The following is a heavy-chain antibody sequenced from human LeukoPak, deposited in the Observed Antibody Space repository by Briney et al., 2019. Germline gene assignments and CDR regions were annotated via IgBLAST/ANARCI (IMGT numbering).Heavy chain of an antibody. D-gene: IGHD5-12*01. V-gene: IGHV3-74*01. J-gene: IGHJ4*02. CDR3: VRGGYGNEFDY. Sequence: PGGSLRLSCAASGVTFSTYWMHWVRQVPGKGLVWVSRINSDGTATTYADSVKGRFTISRDTAKTTLYLQMNSLRVEDTAVYYCVRGGYGNEFDYWGQGTLVTVSS. CDR2: INSDGTAT. CDR1: GVTFSTYW.